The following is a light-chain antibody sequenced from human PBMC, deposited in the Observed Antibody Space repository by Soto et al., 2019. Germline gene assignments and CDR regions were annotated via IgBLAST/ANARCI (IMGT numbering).Light chain of an antibody. Sequence: QSVLTQPAPVCGAPGQQITISCTGTSRDVGPYYLVSCSQQHPGKVPYVMIYEGTKRPSGVFDRFSGHKTGNPASLTISSLHAEDDANYCCSSYEGNYILVFGTGTKGTVL. J-gene: IGLJ1*01. V-gene: IGLV2-23*01. CDR3: SSYEGNYILV. CDR2: EGT. CDR1: SRDVGPYYL.